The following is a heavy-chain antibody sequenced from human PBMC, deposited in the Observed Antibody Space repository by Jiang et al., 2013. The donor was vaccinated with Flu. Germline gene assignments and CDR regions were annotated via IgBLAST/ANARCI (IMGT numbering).Heavy chain of an antibody. J-gene: IGHJ4*02. D-gene: IGHD6-19*01. V-gene: IGHV5-10-1*01. CDR3: ARHRVSGWYTPFDS. Sequence: DPSDSYPNYSPSFQGHVTISADKSISSAYLQWSSLKASDTAMYYCARHRVSGWYTPFDSWGQGTLVTVSS. CDR2: DPSDSYP.